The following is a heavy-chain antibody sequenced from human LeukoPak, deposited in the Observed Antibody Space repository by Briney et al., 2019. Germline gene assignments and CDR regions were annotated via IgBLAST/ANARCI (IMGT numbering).Heavy chain of an antibody. Sequence: GGSLRLSCAASGFTFSSYNMNWVRQAPGKGLEWVSSISRSSTYIYYGDSVKGRFTISRDNAQNSLYLQMNSLSAEDTAVYYCARDSGDYRTSYYYGMDVWGQGTTATVSS. CDR1: GFTFSSYN. D-gene: IGHD3-10*01. V-gene: IGHV3-21*01. J-gene: IGHJ6*02. CDR3: ARDSGDYRTSYYYGMDV. CDR2: ISRSSTYI.